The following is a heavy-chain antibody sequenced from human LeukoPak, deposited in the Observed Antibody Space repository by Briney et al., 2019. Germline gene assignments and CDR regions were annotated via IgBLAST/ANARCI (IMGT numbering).Heavy chain of an antibody. CDR3: AKPPLGYCSGGSCNDAFDI. CDR1: GFTFSSYG. CDR2: ISHDGSNK. Sequence: GGSLRLSCAVSGFTFSSYGMHWVRQAPGKGLEWGAVISHDGSNKYYADSVKGRFTISRDNSKNTLYLQMNSLRAEDTAVYYCAKPPLGYCSGGSCNDAFDIWGQGTMVTVSS. J-gene: IGHJ3*02. V-gene: IGHV3-30*18. D-gene: IGHD2-15*01.